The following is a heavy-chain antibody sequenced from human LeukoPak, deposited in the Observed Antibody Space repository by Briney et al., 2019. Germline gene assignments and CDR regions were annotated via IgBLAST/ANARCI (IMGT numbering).Heavy chain of an antibody. Sequence: GSLRLSCAVSGFTVSSNYMSWVRQAPGKGLEWVSVLYSGGNTYYADSVKGRFTISRDDSKNTVYLQMNSLRAEDTAVYYCARWTNYHAFDIWGQGTMVTVSS. J-gene: IGHJ3*02. CDR3: ARWTNYHAFDI. D-gene: IGHD1-7*01. CDR1: GFTVSSNY. V-gene: IGHV3-53*01. CDR2: LYSGGNT.